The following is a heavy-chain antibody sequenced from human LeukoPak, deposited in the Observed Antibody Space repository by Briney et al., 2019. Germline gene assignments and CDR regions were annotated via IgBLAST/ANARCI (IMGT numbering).Heavy chain of an antibody. V-gene: IGHV4-34*01. CDR1: GGSFSGYY. J-gene: IGHJ4*02. Sequence: SETLSLTCAVYGGSFSGYYWSWIRQPPGKGLEWIGEINHSGSTNYDPSLKSRVTISVDTSKNQFSLKLSSVTAADTAVFFCASIHGSNPVDNWGQGTLVTVSS. CDR2: INHSGST. D-gene: IGHD4/OR15-4a*01. CDR3: ASIHGSNPVDN.